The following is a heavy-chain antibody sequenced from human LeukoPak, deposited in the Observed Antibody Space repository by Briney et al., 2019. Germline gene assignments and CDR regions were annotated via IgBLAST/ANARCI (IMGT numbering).Heavy chain of an antibody. Sequence: PGGSLRLSCVASGFTFTNYDINWVRQVPGKGLEWVSSISSSGSFLHYADSVKGRFTISRDNAKNSVSLHMSNLRVEDAAVYYCARETGSQYCSGGSCYSFNYYFDYWGQGTLVTVSS. CDR2: ISSSGSFL. CDR3: ARETGSQYCSGGSCYSFNYYFDY. J-gene: IGHJ4*02. CDR1: GFTFTNYD. V-gene: IGHV3-21*01. D-gene: IGHD2-15*01.